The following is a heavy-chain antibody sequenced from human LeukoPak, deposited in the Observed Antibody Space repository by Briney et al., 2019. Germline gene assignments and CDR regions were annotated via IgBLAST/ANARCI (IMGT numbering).Heavy chain of an antibody. CDR2: IYHSGST. J-gene: IGHJ4*02. V-gene: IGHV4-30-2*01. CDR1: GGSISSGGYS. CDR3: ASSMGPGYYLDY. Sequence: SETLSLTCAVSGGSISSGGYSWSWIRQPPGKGLEWIGYIYHSGSTYYNPSLKSRVTISVDRSKNQFSLKLSSVTAADTAVYYCASSMGPGYYLDYWGQGTLVTVSS. D-gene: IGHD2/OR15-2a*01.